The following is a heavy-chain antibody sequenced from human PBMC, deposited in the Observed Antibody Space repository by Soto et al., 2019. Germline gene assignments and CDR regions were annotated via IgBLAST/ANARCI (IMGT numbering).Heavy chain of an antibody. D-gene: IGHD3-9*01. J-gene: IGHJ4*02. Sequence: SETLSLTCTVSGGSISSYYWSWIRQPPGKGLEWIGYIYYSGSTNYNPSLKSRVTISVDTSKNQFSLKLSSVTAADTAVYYCARSSPDFDWLLPYYFDYWGQGTLVTVPS. CDR3: ARSSPDFDWLLPYYFDY. V-gene: IGHV4-59*01. CDR2: IYYSGST. CDR1: GGSISSYY.